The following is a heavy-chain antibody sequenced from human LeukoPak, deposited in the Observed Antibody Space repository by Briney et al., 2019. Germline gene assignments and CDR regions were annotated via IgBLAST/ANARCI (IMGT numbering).Heavy chain of an antibody. Sequence: SQTLSLTCAISGDSASSSSAAWNWIRQSPSRGLEWLGRTYYRSKWYNGYAASVKSRMTINPDTSKNQFSLQLNSVTPEDTAVYYCARVFYGSGSSYNYFDYWGQGTLVIVSS. D-gene: IGHD3-10*01. V-gene: IGHV6-1*01. CDR1: GDSASSSSAA. J-gene: IGHJ4*02. CDR3: ARVFYGSGSSYNYFDY. CDR2: TYYRSKWYN.